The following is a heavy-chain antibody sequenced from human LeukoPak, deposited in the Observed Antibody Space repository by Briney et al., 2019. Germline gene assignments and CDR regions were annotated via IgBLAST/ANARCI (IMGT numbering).Heavy chain of an antibody. CDR3: ARDLPYYGSGSYYYGMDV. CDR2: IYSGGST. Sequence: GGSLRLSCAASGFTVSSNYLSWVRQAPGKGLEWVSVIYSGGSTYYADSVKGRFTISRDDSKNTLYLQMNSLRAEDTAVYYCARDLPYYGSGSYYYGMDVWGQGTTVTVSS. J-gene: IGHJ6*02. D-gene: IGHD3-10*01. V-gene: IGHV3-66*01. CDR1: GFTVSSNY.